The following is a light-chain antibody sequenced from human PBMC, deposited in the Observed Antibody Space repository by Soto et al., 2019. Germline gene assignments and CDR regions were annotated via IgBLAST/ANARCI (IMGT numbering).Light chain of an antibody. CDR1: QSFRGL. CDR2: DAY. J-gene: IGKJ1*01. CDR3: QQYNNWPPLT. Sequence: VLTQSPVTLSLSPGERATLSCRASQSFRGLLAWYQQKPGQAPRLLIYDAYNRATGIPPRFSGSGSGTDFTLTISRLEPEDFAVYYCQQYNNWPPLTFGQGTKVDIK. V-gene: IGKV3-11*01.